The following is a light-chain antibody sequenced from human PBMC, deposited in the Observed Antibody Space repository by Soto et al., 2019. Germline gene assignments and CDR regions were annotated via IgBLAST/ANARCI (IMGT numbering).Light chain of an antibody. CDR1: QGISSY. CDR3: KQLNSYPP. V-gene: IGKV1-9*01. J-gene: IGKJ5*01. CDR2: AAS. Sequence: DLQLHQSPSFLSASVGERLTITCRASQGISSYLAWYQQKPGKDPKLLIYAASTLQSGVPSRFSGSGSGTEFTLTISSLQPEDFATYYCKQLNSYPPVGQGKRLEIK.